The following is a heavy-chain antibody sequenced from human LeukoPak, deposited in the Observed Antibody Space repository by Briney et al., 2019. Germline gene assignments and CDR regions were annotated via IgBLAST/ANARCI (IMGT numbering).Heavy chain of an antibody. J-gene: IGHJ4*02. CDR2: IWYDGTSK. V-gene: IGHV3-33*06. CDR1: GFSLSAYG. Sequence: PGGSLRLSCAASGFSLSAYGVHWVRQAPGKGLEWVAVIWYDGTSKDYADSVKGRFTFSRDNSKNTLYLQMNSLRAEDTAVYYCAKDLTTMTDYYFDYWGQGTLVTVSS. D-gene: IGHD3-22*01. CDR3: AKDLTTMTDYYFDY.